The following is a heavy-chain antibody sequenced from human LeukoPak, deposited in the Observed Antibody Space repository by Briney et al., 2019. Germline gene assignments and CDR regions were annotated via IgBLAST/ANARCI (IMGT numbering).Heavy chain of an antibody. V-gene: IGHV3-15*01. CDR3: ATDWTTGGLDY. CDR2: IKRKTDGGTT. D-gene: IGHD3/OR15-3a*01. CDR1: GFNLNKAW. J-gene: IGHJ4*02. Sequence: GGSLRLSCAASGFNLNKAWLSWVRQAPGKGLEWVARIKRKTDGGTTDYAAPVKGRFIISRDDSKNTLYLQMHSLTSEDTTVYYCATDWTTGGLDYWGQGTLVTVSS.